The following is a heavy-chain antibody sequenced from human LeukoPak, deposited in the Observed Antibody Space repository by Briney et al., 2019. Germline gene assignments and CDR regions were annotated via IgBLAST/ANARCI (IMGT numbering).Heavy chain of an antibody. V-gene: IGHV3-23*01. J-gene: IGHJ3*02. D-gene: IGHD3-22*01. CDR3: ARYYDSSGYYCWGAFDI. CDR1: GFTFSSYG. Sequence: GGTLRLSCAASGFTFSSYGMSWVRQAPGQGLEWVSAISGSGGSTYYADPVKGRFTISRDNSKNTLYLQMNSLRAEDTAVYYCARYYDSSGYYCWGAFDIWGQGAMVTVSS. CDR2: ISGSGGST.